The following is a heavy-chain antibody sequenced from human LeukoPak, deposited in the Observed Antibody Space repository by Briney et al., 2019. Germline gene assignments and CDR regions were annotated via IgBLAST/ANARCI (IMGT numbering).Heavy chain of an antibody. V-gene: IGHV1-69*05. CDR2: IIPIFGTA. J-gene: IGHJ5*02. Sequence: ASVKVSCKASGGTFSSYAISWVRQAPGQGLEWMGGIIPIFGTANYAQKFQGRVTITTDESTSTAYMELSSLRSEDRAVYYGARGDPQDYYGSGPFDPWGQGTLVTVSS. CDR1: GGTFSSYA. D-gene: IGHD3-10*01. CDR3: ARGDPQDYYGSGPFDP.